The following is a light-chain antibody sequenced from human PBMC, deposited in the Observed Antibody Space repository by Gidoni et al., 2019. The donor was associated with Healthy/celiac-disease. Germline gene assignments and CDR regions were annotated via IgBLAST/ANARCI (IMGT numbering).Light chain of an antibody. CDR3: QRRRYCPPFA. Sequence: ATLALSPCVRATLSCMSRPSLSSCFAWYQHKPHHAPALHIYVSTASTTGSPARFSGSVSGTGFTLTLSILGPQSFAFYSYQRRRYCPPFAFGPXTKVDIK. V-gene: IGKV3-11*01. CDR1: PSLSSC. CDR2: VST. J-gene: IGKJ3*01.